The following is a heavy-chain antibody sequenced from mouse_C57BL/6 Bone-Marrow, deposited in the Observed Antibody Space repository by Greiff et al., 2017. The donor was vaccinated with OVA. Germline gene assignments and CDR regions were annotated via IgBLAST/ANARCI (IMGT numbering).Heavy chain of an antibody. Sequence: QVQLQQSGAELVRPGASVTLSCKASGYTFTDYEMHWVTQTPVHGLEWIGAIDPETGGTAYNQKFKGKAILTADKSSSTAYMERRSLTSEDSAVYYCTNYYGSSYWFAYWGQGTLVTVSA. CDR1: GYTFTDYE. D-gene: IGHD1-1*01. CDR2: IDPETGGT. J-gene: IGHJ3*01. V-gene: IGHV1-15*01. CDR3: TNYYGSSYWFAY.